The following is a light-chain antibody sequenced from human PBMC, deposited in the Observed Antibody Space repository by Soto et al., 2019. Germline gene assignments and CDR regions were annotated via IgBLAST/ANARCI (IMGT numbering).Light chain of an antibody. CDR2: KAS. Sequence: GDRVAITCRASHSISNLLAWYQQKPGKAPKLLIYKASSLESGVPSRFSGSGSGTEFTLTISSLQPDDFATYYCQHYYNYPWAFGQGTRVEIK. V-gene: IGKV1-5*03. J-gene: IGKJ1*01. CDR1: HSISNL. CDR3: QHYYNYPWA.